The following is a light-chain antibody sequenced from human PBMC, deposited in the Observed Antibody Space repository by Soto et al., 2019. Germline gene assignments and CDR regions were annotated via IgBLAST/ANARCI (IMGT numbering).Light chain of an antibody. CDR2: AAS. CDR1: QSISSY. Sequence: DIQMTQSPSSVSASVGDRVTITCRASQSISSYLNWYQQKPGKAPNLLIYAASSLQRGVPSRFSGSGSGTDFTLTIRSLQPEDFATYHCQQLSSYPVTFGQGTKVDIK. J-gene: IGKJ1*01. V-gene: IGKV1-39*01. CDR3: QQLSSYPVT.